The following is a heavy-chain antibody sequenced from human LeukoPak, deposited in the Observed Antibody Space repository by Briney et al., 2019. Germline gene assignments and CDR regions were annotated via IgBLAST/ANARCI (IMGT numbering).Heavy chain of an antibody. CDR3: ARTVVVVAATPWDY. CDR2: ISAYNGNT. Sequence: ASVKVSCKASGYTFTSYGISWVRQAPGQGLEWVGWISAYNGNTNYAQKLQGRVTMTTDTSTSTAYMELRSLRSDDTAVYYCARTVVVVAATPWDYWGQGTLVTVSS. CDR1: GYTFTSYG. V-gene: IGHV1-18*01. J-gene: IGHJ4*02. D-gene: IGHD2-15*01.